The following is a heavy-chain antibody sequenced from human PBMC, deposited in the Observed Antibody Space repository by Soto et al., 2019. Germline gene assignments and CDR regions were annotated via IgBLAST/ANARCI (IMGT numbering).Heavy chain of an antibody. V-gene: IGHV4-34*01. J-gene: IGHJ6*02. D-gene: IGHD1-20*01. CDR1: GGSFSGYY. Sequence: SETLSLTCAVYGGSFSGYYWSWIRQPPGKGLEWIGEINGSGGTNYNPARKSRATISVDTSKNQFSLNLSSVTAADTAVYSCARGNYNYGYYYYYGMDVWGQGTMVTVSS. CDR3: ARGNYNYGYYYYYGMDV. CDR2: INGSGGT.